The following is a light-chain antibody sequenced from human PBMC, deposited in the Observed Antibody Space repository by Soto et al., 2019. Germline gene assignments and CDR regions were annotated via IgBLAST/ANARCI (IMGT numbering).Light chain of an antibody. CDR3: QQYGSSQWT. V-gene: IGKV3-20*01. CDR1: QSVSSSY. J-gene: IGKJ1*01. CDR2: GAS. Sequence: EIVLTQSPGTLSLSPGERATLSCRASQSVSSSYLAWYQQKPGQAPRLLIYGASSRATGIPDRFSGSGSGTDFTLTSSRLEPEDFAVYYCQQYGSSQWTFGKGTKVEIK.